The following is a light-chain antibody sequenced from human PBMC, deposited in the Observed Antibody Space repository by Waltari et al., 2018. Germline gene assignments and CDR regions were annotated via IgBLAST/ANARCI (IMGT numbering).Light chain of an antibody. CDR2: WAA. Sequence: DIVMTQSPDSLAVSLGERATINCKSSQSTFYRSSNRNALAWYQQKPGQPPKLLFFWAATRESGAPDRFSVSGSGTDFTLTISSLQAEDVAVYYCQQYYNAPLTFGGGTKVEIK. CDR3: QQYYNAPLT. J-gene: IGKJ4*01. V-gene: IGKV4-1*01. CDR1: QSTFYRSSNRNA.